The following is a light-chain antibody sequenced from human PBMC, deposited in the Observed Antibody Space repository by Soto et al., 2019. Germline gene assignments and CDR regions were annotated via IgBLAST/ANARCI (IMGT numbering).Light chain of an antibody. CDR3: QQYGSSPTT. CDR1: QYVTTN. V-gene: IGKV3-15*01. J-gene: IGKJ1*01. Sequence: EILMAQAPHTPSGSPGERATLSCRASQYVTTNLAWYQQRPGQAPRLLIYGASTRATGIPARFSGSGSGRDFKLTISSLQSEDFAVYYCQQYGSSPTTFGQGTKVDIK. CDR2: GAS.